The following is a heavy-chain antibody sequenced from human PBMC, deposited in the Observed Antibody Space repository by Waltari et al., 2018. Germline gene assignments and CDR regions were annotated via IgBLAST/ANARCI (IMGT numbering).Heavy chain of an antibody. V-gene: IGHV3-7*01. CDR2: IKEDGSEI. CDR3: VRVWGTKSCPDY. J-gene: IGHJ4*02. CDR1: GFTFRRSW. Sequence: VQLVESGGGLVRPGGSLRLSCAASGFTFRRSWMSWVRQAPGKGLEVVANIKEDGSEIYYVDSVRGRFTISRDNAKNSLFLQMNYLRVADTAVYYCVRVWGTKSCPDYWGQGTLVTVSS. D-gene: IGHD3-16*01.